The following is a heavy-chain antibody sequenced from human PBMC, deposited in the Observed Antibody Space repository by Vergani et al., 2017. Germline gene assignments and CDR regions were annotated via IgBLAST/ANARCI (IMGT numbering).Heavy chain of an antibody. CDR3: ARLWFGEEWVDHYYGMDV. V-gene: IGHV1-3*04. Sequence: QVQLVQSGAEVKKPGASVKVSCKASGYTFTSYAMHWVRQAPGQRLEWMGWIKTGNGNTKYSQKFQSRVTITRETYASTAYRELSSLRSEDTAVYYCARLWFGEEWVDHYYGMDVWGQGTTVTVSS. CDR1: GYTFTSYA. D-gene: IGHD3-10*01. J-gene: IGHJ6*02. CDR2: IKTGNGNT.